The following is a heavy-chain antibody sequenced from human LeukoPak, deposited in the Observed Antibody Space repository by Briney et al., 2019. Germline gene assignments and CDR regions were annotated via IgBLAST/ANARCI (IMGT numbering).Heavy chain of an antibody. V-gene: IGHV4-30-2*01. J-gene: IGHJ5*02. D-gene: IGHD3-22*01. CDR1: GGSISSGGYS. CDR3: ARGYYDSGGNTWFDL. Sequence: PSETLSLTCAVSGGSISSGGYSWSWIRQPPGKGLEWIGYIYHSGSTYYNPSLKSRATISVDRSKNQFSLKLSSVTAADTAVYYCARGYYDSGGNTWFDLWGQGTLVTVSS. CDR2: IYHSGST.